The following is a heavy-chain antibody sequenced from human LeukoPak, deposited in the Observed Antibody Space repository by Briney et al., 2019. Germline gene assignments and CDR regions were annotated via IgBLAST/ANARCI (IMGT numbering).Heavy chain of an antibody. D-gene: IGHD6-19*01. J-gene: IGHJ4*02. CDR2: IYYSGST. Sequence: SETLPLTCTVSGGSISSYYWSWIRQPPGKGLEWIGYIYYSGSTNYNPSLKSRVTISVDTSKNQFSLKLSSVTAADTAVYYCAASQLWYSSGWYYFDYWGQGTLVTVSS. V-gene: IGHV4-59*01. CDR3: AASQLWYSSGWYYFDY. CDR1: GGSISSYY.